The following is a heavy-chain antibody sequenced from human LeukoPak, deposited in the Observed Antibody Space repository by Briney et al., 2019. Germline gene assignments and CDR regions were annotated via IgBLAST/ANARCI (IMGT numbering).Heavy chain of an antibody. D-gene: IGHD4-11*01. CDR3: ARLVTVDISFDY. CDR2: IYYSGST. V-gene: IGHV4-38-2*01. J-gene: IGHJ4*02. Sequence: PSETLSLTCAVSGYSISSGYYWGWIRQHPGKGLEWIGSIYYSGSTYYNPSLKSRVTISVDTSKNQFSLKLSSVTAADTAVFYCARLVTVDISFDYWGQGTLVTVSS. CDR1: GYSISSGYY.